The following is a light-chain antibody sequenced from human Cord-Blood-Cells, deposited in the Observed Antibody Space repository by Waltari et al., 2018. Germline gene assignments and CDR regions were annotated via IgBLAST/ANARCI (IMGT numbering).Light chain of an antibody. CDR3: QVWDSSSDSWV. V-gene: IGLV3-21*04. J-gene: IGLJ3*02. CDR1: NIGSKS. Sequence: SYVLTQPPSVSVAPGKTARITCGGNNIGSKSVHWYQQKPGQAPVLVIYYDSDRPSGMPGRFSGSNSGNTATLTISRVEAGDEADYYCQVWDSSSDSWVFGGGTKLTVL. CDR2: YDS.